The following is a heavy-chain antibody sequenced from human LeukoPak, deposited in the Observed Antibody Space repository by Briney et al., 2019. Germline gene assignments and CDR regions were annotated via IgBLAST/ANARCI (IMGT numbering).Heavy chain of an antibody. CDR1: GGSISSGDYY. V-gene: IGHV4-30-4*01. CDR2: IYYSGST. J-gene: IGHJ4*02. Sequence: SETLSLTCTVSGGSISSGDYYWSWIRQPPGKGLEWIGYIYYSGSTYYNPSLKSRVTISVDTSKNQFSLKLSSVTAADTAVYYCARGGSEYGRAAAGTRSGWSSGWYVVADYWGQGTLVTVSS. CDR3: ARGGSEYGRAAAGTRSGWSSGWYVVADY. D-gene: IGHD6-13*01.